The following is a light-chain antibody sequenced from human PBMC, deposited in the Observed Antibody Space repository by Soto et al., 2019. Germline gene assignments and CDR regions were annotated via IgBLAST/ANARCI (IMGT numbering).Light chain of an antibody. CDR3: MQALQTPIT. CDR2: LGS. V-gene: IGKV2-28*01. CDR1: QSLLHSNGYNY. J-gene: IGKJ5*01. Sequence: DIVMTQSPLSLPVTPGEPASISCRSSQSLLHSNGYNYLDWYLQKPGQSPQXLIYLGSNRASGVPDRFSGSGSGTDFTLKISRVEAEDVGVYYCMQALQTPITLGQGTRLEIK.